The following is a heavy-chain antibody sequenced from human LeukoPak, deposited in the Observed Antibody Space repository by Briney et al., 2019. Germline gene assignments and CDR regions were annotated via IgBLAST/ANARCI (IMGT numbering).Heavy chain of an antibody. Sequence: SETLSLTCTVSGDSISSSNYYWSWIRQPPGTGLEWIGFIYYSGSTNYNPSLKSRVTISVDTSKNQFSLKLNSVTAADTAVYYCARAPYSYYMDVWGKGTTVTVSS. J-gene: IGHJ6*03. V-gene: IGHV4-61*01. CDR3: ARAPYSYYMDV. CDR1: GDSISSSNYY. D-gene: IGHD2-21*01. CDR2: IYYSGST.